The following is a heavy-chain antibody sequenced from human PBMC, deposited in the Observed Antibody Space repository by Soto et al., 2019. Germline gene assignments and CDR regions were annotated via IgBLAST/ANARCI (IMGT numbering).Heavy chain of an antibody. V-gene: IGHV3-48*02. CDR2: ISSSSRTI. CDR3: ARDTPNYDILTGYYTAPYYYYGMDV. Sequence: EVQLVESGGGLVQPGGSLRLSCAASGFTFSSYSMNWVRQAPGKGLEWVSYISSSSRTIYYADSVKGRFTISRDNAKNSLYLKMTSLRDEDTAVYYCARDTPNYDILTGYYTAPYYYYGMDVWGQWTTVTVSS. J-gene: IGHJ6*02. D-gene: IGHD3-9*01. CDR1: GFTFSSYS.